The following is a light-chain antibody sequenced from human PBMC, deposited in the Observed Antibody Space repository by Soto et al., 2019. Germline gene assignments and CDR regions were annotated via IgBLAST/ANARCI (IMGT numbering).Light chain of an antibody. CDR3: CSYAGSTPYV. CDR2: EGS. CDR1: SSDVGSYNV. J-gene: IGLJ1*01. V-gene: IGLV2-23*01. Sequence: QSVLAQPASVSGSPGQSITISCTGTSSDVGSYNVVSWYQHHPGKAPKLMIYEGSKRPSGVSNRFSDSKSGNTASLTISGLQAEDEADYYCCSYAGSTPYVFGTGTKVTVL.